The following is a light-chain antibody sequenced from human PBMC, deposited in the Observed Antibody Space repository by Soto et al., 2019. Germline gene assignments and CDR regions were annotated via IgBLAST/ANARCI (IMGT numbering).Light chain of an antibody. CDR2: GAS. J-gene: IGKJ2*01. V-gene: IGKV3-20*01. Sequence: EIVLTQSPVTLSLSPGDRATLSCRASQTVSTYLAWYQQKPGQAPRLLIYGASNRATGIPDRFSGSGSGTDFTLTISRLEPEDFAIYYCQQYGSSPYTFGQGTKLEIK. CDR1: QTVSTY. CDR3: QQYGSSPYT.